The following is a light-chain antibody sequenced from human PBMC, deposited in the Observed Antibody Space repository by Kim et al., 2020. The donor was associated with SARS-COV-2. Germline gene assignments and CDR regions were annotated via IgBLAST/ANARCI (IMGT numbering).Light chain of an antibody. V-gene: IGKV1D-12*01. CDR1: QGINRW. Sequence: ASGGDRVAITCRVSQGINRWLAWYQQKPGKAPKLLIYATTSLQRGVPSRFSGTESGTDFTLTISSLQPEDVATYFCQQGDRFPLTFGGGTKVDIK. CDR3: QQGDRFPLT. CDR2: ATT. J-gene: IGKJ4*01.